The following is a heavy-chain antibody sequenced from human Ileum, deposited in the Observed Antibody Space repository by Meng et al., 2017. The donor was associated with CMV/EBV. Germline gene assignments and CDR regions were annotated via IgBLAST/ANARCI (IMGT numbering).Heavy chain of an antibody. CDR3: AREGGGWYFDS. D-gene: IGHD6-19*01. CDR2: IYYSGST. J-gene: IGHJ4*02. Sequence: QGQPQESGTGPVKPSQTLSLTCTVSGDSLSTGDYYWSWIRQPPGKGPEWIGYIYYSGSTLYNPSLKSPVTISLDKSKNQFSLRLRSVTAADTAVYFCAREGGGWYFDSWGQGTLVTVSS. CDR1: GDSLSTGDYY. V-gene: IGHV4-30-4*01.